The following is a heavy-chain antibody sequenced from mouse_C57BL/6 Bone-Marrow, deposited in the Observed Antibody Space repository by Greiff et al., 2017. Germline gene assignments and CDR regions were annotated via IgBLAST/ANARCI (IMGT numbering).Heavy chain of an antibody. J-gene: IGHJ1*03. Sequence: VQRVESDAELVKPGASVKISCKVSGYTFTDHTINWMKQRPGQGLEWIGYLYPRDGSTKYNEKFTGKATLTADKSSSTASMQLTSLTSEDSAVYFCARYYGSSHWYFDVWGTGTTVTVSS. V-gene: IGHV1-78*01. D-gene: IGHD1-1*01. CDR2: LYPRDGST. CDR3: ARYYGSSHWYFDV. CDR1: GYTFTDHT.